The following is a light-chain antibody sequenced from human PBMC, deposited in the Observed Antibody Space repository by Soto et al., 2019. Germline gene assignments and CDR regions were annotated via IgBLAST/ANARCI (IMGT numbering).Light chain of an antibody. CDR1: QSVSSSY. CDR2: GAS. J-gene: IGKJ5*01. V-gene: IGKV3-20*01. CDR3: QQYGSSPPIT. Sequence: EIVLTQPPGTLSLSPGERATLSCRASQSVSSSYLTWYQQKPGQAPRLLIYGASSRATGIHDRFSGSGSGTDFTLNISRLEPEDFAVYYCQQYGSSPPITVGQGTRLEIK.